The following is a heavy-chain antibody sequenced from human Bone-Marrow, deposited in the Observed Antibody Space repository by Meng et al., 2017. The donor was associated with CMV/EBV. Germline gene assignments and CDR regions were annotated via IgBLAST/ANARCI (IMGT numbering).Heavy chain of an antibody. CDR3: ARQANMGGNYYGSWFDP. CDR1: GGSINNTGYY. J-gene: IGHJ5*02. CDR2: IYYTGST. V-gene: IGHV4-39*01. Sequence: SETLSLTCTVSGGSINNTGYYWGWIRQSPGKGLEWIANIYYTGSTYYDLSLRSRVTISVDTSKNQFSLKLSSVTAADTAVYYCARQANMGGNYYGSWFDPWGQGTLVPVSS. D-gene: IGHD1-26*01.